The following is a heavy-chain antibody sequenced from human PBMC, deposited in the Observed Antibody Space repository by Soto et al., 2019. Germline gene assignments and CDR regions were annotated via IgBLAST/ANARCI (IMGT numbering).Heavy chain of an antibody. CDR1: GFTFSSYG. V-gene: IGHV3-33*01. CDR2: IWYDGSNK. D-gene: IGHD6-19*01. Sequence: PGGSLRLSCAASGFTFSSYGMHWVRQAPGKGLEWVAVIWYDGSNKYYADSVKGRFTISRDNSKNTLYLQMNSLKAEDTAVYYCARGAVAVAGTYYYYYGMDVWGQGTTVTVS. CDR3: ARGAVAVAGTYYYYYGMDV. J-gene: IGHJ6*02.